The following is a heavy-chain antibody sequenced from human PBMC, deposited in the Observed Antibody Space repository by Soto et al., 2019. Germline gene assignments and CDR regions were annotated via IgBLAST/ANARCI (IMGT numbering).Heavy chain of an antibody. Sequence: PGGSLRLSCAASGFTFSSYWMSWVRQAPGKGPEWVANIKQDGSEKYYVGSVKGRFTISRDNAKNSLYLQMNSLRAEDTAVYYCASAYYDFWSGYYTGAFDIWGQGTMVTVSS. D-gene: IGHD3-3*01. CDR3: ASAYYDFWSGYYTGAFDI. V-gene: IGHV3-7*05. CDR1: GFTFSSYW. CDR2: IKQDGSEK. J-gene: IGHJ3*02.